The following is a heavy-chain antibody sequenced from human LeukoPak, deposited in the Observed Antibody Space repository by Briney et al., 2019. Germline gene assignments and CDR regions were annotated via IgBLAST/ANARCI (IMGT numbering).Heavy chain of an antibody. Sequence: ASVKVSCKASGYTFTSYYMHWVRQAHGQGREGMGWINPNSGGRKYAQKFQGKLPITSDTPISTPYMQLSTLRSHDTAVYYCARGSSTRTRYYYMDVWGKGTTVTVSS. J-gene: IGHJ6*03. D-gene: IGHD2-2*01. CDR1: GYTFTSYY. CDR2: INPNSGGR. V-gene: IGHV1-2*02. CDR3: ARGSSTRTRYYYMDV.